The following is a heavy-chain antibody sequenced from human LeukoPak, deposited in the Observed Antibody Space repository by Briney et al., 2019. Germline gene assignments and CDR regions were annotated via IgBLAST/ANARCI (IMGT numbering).Heavy chain of an antibody. V-gene: IGHV1-18*01. J-gene: IGHJ4*02. CDR1: GYTFTSYG. CDR2: ISAYNGNT. Sequence: ASVTVSFKASGYTFTSYGISWVRQAPGQGLEWMGWISAYNGNTNYAQKLQGRVTITTDTSTSTAYMELRSLRSDDTAVYYCARVGKYQLLSCFDYWGQGTLVTVSS. D-gene: IGHD2-2*01. CDR3: ARVGKYQLLSCFDY.